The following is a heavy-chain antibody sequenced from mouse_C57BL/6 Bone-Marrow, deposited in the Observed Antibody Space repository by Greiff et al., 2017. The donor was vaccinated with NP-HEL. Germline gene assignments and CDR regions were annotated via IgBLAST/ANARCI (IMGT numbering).Heavy chain of an antibody. CDR3: TVSYSNYWFAY. V-gene: IGHV14-4*01. J-gene: IGHJ3*01. D-gene: IGHD2-5*01. CDR1: GFNIKDDY. CDR2: IDPENGDT. Sequence: EVKLQESGAELVRPGASVKLSCTASGFNIKDDYMHWVKQRPEQGLEWIGWIDPENGDTEYASKFQGKATITADTSSNTAYLQLSSLTSEDTAVYYCTVSYSNYWFAYWGQGTLVTVSA.